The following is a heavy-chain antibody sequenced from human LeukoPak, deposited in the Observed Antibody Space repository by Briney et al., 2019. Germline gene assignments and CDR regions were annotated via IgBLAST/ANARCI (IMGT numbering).Heavy chain of an antibody. D-gene: IGHD6-25*01. V-gene: IGHV4-59*01. J-gene: IGHJ4*02. CDR1: GGSISSYY. CDR2: IYYSGST. CDR3: AREIRRAAGYFDY. Sequence: SETLSLTCTVSGGSISSYYWSWIRQPPGKGLEWIGYIYYSGSTNYNPSLKSRVTISVDTSKNQFSLKLSSVTAADTAVYYCAREIRRAAGYFDYWGQGTLVTVSS.